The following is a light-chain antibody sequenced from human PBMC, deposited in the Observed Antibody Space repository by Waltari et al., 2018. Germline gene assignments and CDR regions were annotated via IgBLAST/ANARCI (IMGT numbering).Light chain of an antibody. V-gene: IGLV2-14*03. Sequence: HSALAQPASVSGSPAQSITISCTGTSSDVGAYNYVSWYQPHPGNAPKLMIYDVNNRPSGGSNRFSGSKSGNTASLTISGLQAEDEADYYCSSFTRASSWVFGGGTKLTV. CDR2: DVN. CDR1: SSDVGAYNY. J-gene: IGLJ3*02. CDR3: SSFTRASSWV.